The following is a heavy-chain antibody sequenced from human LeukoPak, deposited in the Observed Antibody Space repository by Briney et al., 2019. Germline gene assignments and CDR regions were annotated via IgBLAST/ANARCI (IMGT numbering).Heavy chain of an antibody. CDR2: IYTSGTT. CDR3: ARGGALDSGSRY. V-gene: IGHV3-53*01. D-gene: IGHD3-10*01. Sequence: PGGSLRLSCAASGFTVSSSYMSWVRQAPDKGLEWVSVIYTSGTTYYADSVKGRFTISRDNSKNTLYLQMNSLRAEDTAVYYCARGGALDSGSRYWGQGTLVAVSS. J-gene: IGHJ4*02. CDR1: GFTVSSSY.